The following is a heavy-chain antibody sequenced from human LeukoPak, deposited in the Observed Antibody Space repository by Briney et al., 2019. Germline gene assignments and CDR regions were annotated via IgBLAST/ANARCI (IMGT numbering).Heavy chain of an antibody. Sequence: LPGGSLRLSCAASGFTFNSYEMHWVRQAPGKGLEWVAVISYDGSNKYYADFVKGRFTFSRDNSKNTVHLQMNSLRAEDTAVYYCAKVSTRRIVVVVAARYFDYWGQGTLVTVSS. V-gene: IGHV3-30-3*01. CDR3: AKVSTRRIVVVVAARYFDY. CDR2: ISYDGSNK. J-gene: IGHJ4*02. D-gene: IGHD2-15*01. CDR1: GFTFNSYE.